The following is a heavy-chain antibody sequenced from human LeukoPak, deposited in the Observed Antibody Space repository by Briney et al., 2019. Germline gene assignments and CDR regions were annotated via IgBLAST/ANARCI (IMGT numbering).Heavy chain of an antibody. CDR1: GFTFSSYS. CDR2: ISSSSSYI. V-gene: IGHV3-21*01. D-gene: IGHD3-10*01. CDR3: AKEDYFGSGSYLGY. Sequence: GGSLRLSCAVSGFTFSSYSMNWVRQAPGKGLEWVSSISSSSSYIYYADSVKGRFTISRDNSKNTLHLQMNSLRAEDTAVYYCAKEDYFGSGSYLGYWGQGTLVTV. J-gene: IGHJ4*02.